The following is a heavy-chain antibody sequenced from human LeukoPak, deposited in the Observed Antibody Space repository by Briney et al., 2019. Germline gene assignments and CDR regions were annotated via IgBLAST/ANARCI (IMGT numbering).Heavy chain of an antibody. CDR3: ARDKGLVADPFDY. CDR2: ISSSRSYI. D-gene: IGHD6-6*01. CDR1: GLTFSIYH. V-gene: IGHV3-21*01. Sequence: KSGGPLTLSCAASGLTFSIYHMIWLRQATGKGLEWVSSISSSRSYIYYAGAVKGRFTISRDNAKNSLYLQMNSLRAEDTAVYYCARDKGLVADPFDYWGQGTLVTVSS. J-gene: IGHJ4*02.